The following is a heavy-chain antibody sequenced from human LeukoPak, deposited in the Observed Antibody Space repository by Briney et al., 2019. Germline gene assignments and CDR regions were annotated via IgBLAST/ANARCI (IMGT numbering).Heavy chain of an antibody. CDR2: ISVRSNYI. D-gene: IGHD3-22*01. J-gene: IGHJ4*02. CDR3: VRLRRNSDTSGYYYYYDF. Sequence: GGSLRLSCAASGYTFSSFSINWVRQAPGKGLEWVSAISVRSNYIYYADSVRGRFTISRDDARDSLYLQMNSLRAEDTAVYYCVRLRRNSDTSGYYYYYDFWGQGTLVTVSS. V-gene: IGHV3-21*01. CDR1: GYTFSSFS.